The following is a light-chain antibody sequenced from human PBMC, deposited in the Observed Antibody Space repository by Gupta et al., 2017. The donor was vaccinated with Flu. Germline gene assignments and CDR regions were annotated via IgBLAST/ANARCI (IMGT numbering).Light chain of an antibody. Sequence: NCKSSQSVLYSSNNKNYLAWYQKKPGQPPKLLIYWASTRESGVPDRFSGSGSGTDFTLTISSLQAEDVAVYYCQQYYSTPLTFGQGTKLEIK. V-gene: IGKV4-1*01. J-gene: IGKJ2*01. CDR2: WAS. CDR3: QQYYSTPLT. CDR1: QSVLYSSNNKNY.